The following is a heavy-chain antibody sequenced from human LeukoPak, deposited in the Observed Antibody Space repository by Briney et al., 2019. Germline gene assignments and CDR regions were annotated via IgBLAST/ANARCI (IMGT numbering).Heavy chain of an antibody. D-gene: IGHD6-19*01. CDR2: ISWNSGSI. CDR1: GFTFDDYA. CDR3: AKMSGWYFLDY. J-gene: IGHJ4*02. V-gene: IGHV3-9*01. Sequence: PGRSLRLSCAASGFTFDDYAMHWVRQAPGKGLEWVSGISWNSGSIGYADSVKGRFTISRDNAKNSLYLQMNSLRAEDAALYYCAKMSGWYFLDYWGQGTLVTVSS.